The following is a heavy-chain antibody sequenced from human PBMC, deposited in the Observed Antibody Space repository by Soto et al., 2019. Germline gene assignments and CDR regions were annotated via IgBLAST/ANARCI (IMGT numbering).Heavy chain of an antibody. CDR2: IYYSGSS. J-gene: IGHJ3*02. V-gene: IGHV4-31*03. Sequence: SETLSLTCTVSGGSISSGSYYWSWIRQHPGGGLEWIGYIYYSGSSYYNPSLKSRVTISMDTSKNQFSLKLSSVTAADTAVYYCARVLPGPTYYYDSSGYYFLRAFEICGQGTMVTVSS. CDR1: GGSISSGSYY. D-gene: IGHD3-22*01. CDR3: ARVLPGPTYYYDSSGYYFLRAFEI.